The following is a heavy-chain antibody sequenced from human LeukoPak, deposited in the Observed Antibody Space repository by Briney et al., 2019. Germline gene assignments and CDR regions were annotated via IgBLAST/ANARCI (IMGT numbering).Heavy chain of an antibody. CDR2: INHSGST. CDR1: GGSFSGYY. J-gene: IGHJ6*02. CDR3: ARGGRYCTNGVCYGTPYYYCYGMDV. D-gene: IGHD2-8*01. V-gene: IGHV4-34*01. Sequence: SETLSLTCAVYGGSFSGYYWSWIRQPPGKGLEWIGEINHSGSTNYNPSLKSRVTISVDTSKNQFSLKLSSVTAADTAVYYCARGGRYCTNGVCYGTPYYYCYGMDVWGQGTTVTVSS.